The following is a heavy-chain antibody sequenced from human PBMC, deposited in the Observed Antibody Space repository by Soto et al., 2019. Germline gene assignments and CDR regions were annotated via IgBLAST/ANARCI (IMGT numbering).Heavy chain of an antibody. V-gene: IGHV1-8*01. D-gene: IGHD1-20*01. CDR3: ARGGDNWNDRGMDV. Sequence: ASVKVSGKASGYTFTSYDINWVRQATGQGLEWMGWMNPNSGNTGYAQKFQGRVTMTRNTSISTAYMELSSLRSEDTAVYYCARGGDNWNDRGMDVWGQGTTVTVSS. J-gene: IGHJ6*02. CDR1: GYTFTSYD. CDR2: MNPNSGNT.